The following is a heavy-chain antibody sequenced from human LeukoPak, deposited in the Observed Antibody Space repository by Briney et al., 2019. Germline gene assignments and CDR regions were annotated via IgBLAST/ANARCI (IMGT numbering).Heavy chain of an antibody. CDR2: IYPGDSDT. CDR3: ARTGYTSRWAIDY. D-gene: IGHD6-13*01. J-gene: IGHJ4*02. V-gene: IGHV5-51*01. Sequence: GESLKISCKGSGYSFTNYWIGWVRQMPGKGLEWMGIIYPGDSDTRYRPSFQGQVTISADKSISIAYLQWSSLKASDTAMYYCARTGYTSRWAIDYWGQGTLVTVSS. CDR1: GYSFTNYW.